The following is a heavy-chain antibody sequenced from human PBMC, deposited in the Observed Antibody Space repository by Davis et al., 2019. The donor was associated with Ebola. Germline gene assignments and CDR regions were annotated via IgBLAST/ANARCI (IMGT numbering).Heavy chain of an antibody. CDR3: ARFFRYFDY. CDR2: IYYSGST. V-gene: IGHV4-39*01. Sequence: PSETLSLTCTVSGGSISSSSYYWGWIRQPPGKGLEWIGSIYYSGSTYYNPSLKSRVTISVDTSKNQFSLKLSSVTAADTAVYYCARFFRYFDYWGQGTLVTVSS. CDR1: GGSISSSSYY. J-gene: IGHJ4*02. D-gene: IGHD3-3*01.